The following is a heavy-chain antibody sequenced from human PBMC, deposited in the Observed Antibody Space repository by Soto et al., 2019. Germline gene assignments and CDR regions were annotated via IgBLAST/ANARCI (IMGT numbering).Heavy chain of an antibody. CDR1: GGTFSSYA. V-gene: IGHV1-69*13. D-gene: IGHD6-13*01. J-gene: IGHJ4*02. CDR3: ARATAPYSSSWSPFDY. Sequence: SVKVSCKASGGTFSSYAISWVRQAPGQGLEWMGGIIPIFGTANYAQKFQGRVTITADESTSTAYMELSSLRSEDTAVYYCARATAPYSSSWSPFDYWGQGTLVTVSS. CDR2: IIPIFGTA.